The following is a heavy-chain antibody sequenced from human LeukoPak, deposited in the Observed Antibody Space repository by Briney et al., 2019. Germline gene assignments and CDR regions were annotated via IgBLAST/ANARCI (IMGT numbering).Heavy chain of an antibody. CDR1: GFTFSSYA. D-gene: IGHD2-2*01. CDR2: ISASGGST. CDR3: AKDKRVVPAATGDYFDY. J-gene: IGHJ4*02. V-gene: IGHV3-23*01. Sequence: GGSLRLSCAASGFTFSSYAMSWVRQAPGKGLEWVSAISASGGSTYYADSVKGRFTISRDNSKNTLYLQMNSLRAEDTAVYYCAKDKRVVPAATGDYFDYWGQGTLVTVSS.